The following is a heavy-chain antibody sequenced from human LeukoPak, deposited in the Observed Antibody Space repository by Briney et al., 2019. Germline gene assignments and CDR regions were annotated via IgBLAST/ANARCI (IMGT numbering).Heavy chain of an antibody. Sequence: SETLSLTCAVSGGSFSANYWSWIRQPPGEGPEWIGEINHTGRTNYNPSLKSRVTISVDMSRNQFSLKLSSVTAADTAVYYCARVGYISGWYPFDFWGLGTLVIVSS. CDR2: INHTGRT. D-gene: IGHD6-19*01. CDR3: ARVGYISGWYPFDF. V-gene: IGHV4-34*01. J-gene: IGHJ4*02. CDR1: GGSFSANY.